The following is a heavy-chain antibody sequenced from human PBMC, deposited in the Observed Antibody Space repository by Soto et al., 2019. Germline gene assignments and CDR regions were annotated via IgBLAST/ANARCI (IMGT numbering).Heavy chain of an antibody. Sequence: GGSLRLSCVASGFTFSTYSMNWVRQAPGKGLEWVSSISSSSSYIYYADSVKGRFTISRDNAKNSLYLQMNSLRAEDTAVYYCARGTYCGGDCYSILDYWGQGTLVTVSS. D-gene: IGHD2-21*02. J-gene: IGHJ4*02. CDR1: GFTFSTYS. V-gene: IGHV3-21*01. CDR2: ISSSSSYI. CDR3: ARGTYCGGDCYSILDY.